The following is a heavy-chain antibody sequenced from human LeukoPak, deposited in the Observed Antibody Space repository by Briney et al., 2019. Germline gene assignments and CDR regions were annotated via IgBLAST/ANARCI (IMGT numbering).Heavy chain of an antibody. J-gene: IGHJ4*02. CDR2: IYYSGST. Sequence: SETLSLTYTVSGGSISSYYWSWIRQPPGKGLEWIGYIYYSGSTNYNPSLKSRVTISVDTSKNQFSLKLSSVTAADTAVYYCAGSSSPADFDYWGQGTLVTVSS. D-gene: IGHD6-13*01. V-gene: IGHV4-59*01. CDR3: AGSSSPADFDY. CDR1: GGSISSYY.